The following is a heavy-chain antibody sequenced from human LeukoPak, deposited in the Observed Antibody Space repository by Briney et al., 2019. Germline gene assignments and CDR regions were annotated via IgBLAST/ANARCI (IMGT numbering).Heavy chain of an antibody. CDR3: ASPRVGATVFDI. D-gene: IGHD1-26*01. J-gene: IGHJ3*02. Sequence: PGGSLRLSCKGSGYTFTSYWIGWVRQMPGKGLEYMGIINPGDSDTRYSPSFQGQVTISVDKSISTAYLQWSSLKASDTAMYYCASPRVGATVFDIWGQGTLVTVSS. CDR2: INPGDSDT. CDR1: GYTFTSYW. V-gene: IGHV5-51*01.